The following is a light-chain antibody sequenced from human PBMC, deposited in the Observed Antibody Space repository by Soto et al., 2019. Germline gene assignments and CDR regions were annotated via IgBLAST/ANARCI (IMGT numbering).Light chain of an antibody. V-gene: IGKV3-20*01. Sequence: ENVLTQSPGTLSLSPGERATLSCRASQSVTNSFFAWYQQKPGQGPRLLISGVSSRATGFPDRFSGSGSGTDFTLTISGLEHADFVVYYCQHYSSLPHTFGQGTQLEVK. CDR3: QHYSSLPHT. CDR1: QSVTNSF. CDR2: GVS. J-gene: IGKJ2*01.